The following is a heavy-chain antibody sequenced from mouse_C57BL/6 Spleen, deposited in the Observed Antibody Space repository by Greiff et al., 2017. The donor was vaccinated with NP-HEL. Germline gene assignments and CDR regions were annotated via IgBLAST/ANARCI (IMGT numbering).Heavy chain of an antibody. Sequence: EVKLQESGPGLVKPSQSLSLTCSVTGYSITSGYYCNWIRQFPGNKLEWMGYISYDGSNNYNPSLKNRISITRDTSKNQFFLKLNSVTTEDTATYYCAREGPDEGFAYWGQGTLVTVSA. CDR2: ISYDGSN. V-gene: IGHV3-6*01. J-gene: IGHJ3*01. CDR1: GYSITSGYY. CDR3: AREGPDEGFAY.